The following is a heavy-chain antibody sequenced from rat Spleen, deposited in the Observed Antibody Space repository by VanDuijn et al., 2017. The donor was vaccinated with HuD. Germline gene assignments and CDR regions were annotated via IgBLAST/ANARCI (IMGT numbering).Heavy chain of an antibody. D-gene: IGHD1-9*01. CDR1: GLSFSNYD. CDR2: IIYDGSNT. CDR3: ARPTTGIPVNY. J-gene: IGHJ2*01. Sequence: EVQLVESGGGLVQPGRSMKLSCAASGLSFSNYDMAWVRQAPTKGLEWVAAIIYDGSNTYYRDSVKGRFTISRDNAKSTLYLQMDSLRSEDTAIYYCARPTTGIPVNYWGQGVMVTVSS. V-gene: IGHV5-25*01.